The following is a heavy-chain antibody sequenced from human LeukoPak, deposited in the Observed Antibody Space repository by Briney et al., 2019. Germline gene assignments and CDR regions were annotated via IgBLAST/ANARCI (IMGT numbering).Heavy chain of an antibody. V-gene: IGHV3-7*03. CDR2: IGQDRTEK. D-gene: IGHD1-1*01. J-gene: IGHJ4*02. CDR3: AGGRDGKVY. Sequence: GGSLRLSCAASGFAFNTSWMSWVRQAPGKGLEGVANIGQDRTEKHHVDSLRGRFPISRDNSKNSVFLQMNSLRVEDTAVYYCAGGRDGKVYWGQGTLVTVSS. CDR1: GFAFNTSW.